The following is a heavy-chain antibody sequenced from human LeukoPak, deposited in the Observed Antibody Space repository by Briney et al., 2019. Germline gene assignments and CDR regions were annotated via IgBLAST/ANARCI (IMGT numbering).Heavy chain of an antibody. V-gene: IGHV3-23*01. J-gene: IGHJ4*02. D-gene: IGHD3-22*01. CDR1: GFTFSSYA. Sequence: GGSLRLSCAASGFTFSSYAMSWVRQAPGKGLEWGSAISGSGGSTYYADSVKGRFTISRDNSKNTLYLQMNSLRAEDTAVYYCAKLLIEYYYDSSGYLDYWGQGSLVTVSS. CDR3: AKLLIEYYYDSSGYLDY. CDR2: ISGSGGST.